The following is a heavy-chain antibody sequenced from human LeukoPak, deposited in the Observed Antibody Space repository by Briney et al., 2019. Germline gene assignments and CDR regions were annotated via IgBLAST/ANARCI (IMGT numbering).Heavy chain of an antibody. Sequence: SETLSLTCTVSGDSISSDTYYWNWIRQSAGNGLEWIGRIYTSGDTYYNPSLKSRVTISVDTSKNQFSLKLTSVTAADAAMYYCAREYRSGYFYVHDAFDMWGQGTMVIVSS. CDR2: IYTSGDT. D-gene: IGHD3-22*01. V-gene: IGHV4-61*02. J-gene: IGHJ3*02. CDR3: AREYRSGYFYVHDAFDM. CDR1: GDSISSDTYY.